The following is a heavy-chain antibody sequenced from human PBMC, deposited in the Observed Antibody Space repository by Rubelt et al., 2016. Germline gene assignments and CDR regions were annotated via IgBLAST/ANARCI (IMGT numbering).Heavy chain of an antibody. CDR2: LYSGGTT. Sequence: EVQLVESGGGLIQPGGSLRLSCAVSGFTVSSTYMTWVRQAPGKGLEWVSVLYSGGTTYYADSVKGRFTISRDNSKNTLLFQISSRRAEDTAVYYGAGDSGYDLNAFDVWGQGTKVTVSS. CDR3: AGDSGYDLNAFDV. D-gene: IGHD5-12*01. CDR1: GFTVSSTY. J-gene: IGHJ3*01. V-gene: IGHV3-53*01.